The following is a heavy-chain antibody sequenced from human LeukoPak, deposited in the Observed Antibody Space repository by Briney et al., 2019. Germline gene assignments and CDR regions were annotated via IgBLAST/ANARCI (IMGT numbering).Heavy chain of an antibody. CDR1: GGSISSYY. CDR2: IYYSGST. J-gene: IGHJ5*02. V-gene: IGHV4-59*01. D-gene: IGHD3-3*01. Sequence: PSETLSLTCTVSGGSISSYYWSWIRQPPGKGLEWIGYIYYSGSTNYNPSLKSRVTISVDTSKNQFSLKLGSVTAADTAVYYCAREVGYDFWSGSRNWFDPWGQGTLVTVSS. CDR3: AREVGYDFWSGSRNWFDP.